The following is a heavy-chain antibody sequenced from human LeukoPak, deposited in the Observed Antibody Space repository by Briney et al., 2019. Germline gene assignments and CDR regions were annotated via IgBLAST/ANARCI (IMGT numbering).Heavy chain of an antibody. CDR3: AKDRYYYGSGSYFDY. Sequence: GGSLRLSCAASGFPFSSYGMHWVRQAPGKGLEWVAVISYDGSNKYYADSVKGRFTISRDNSKNTLYLQMNSLRAEDTAVYYCAKDRYYYGSGSYFDYWGQGTLVTVSS. D-gene: IGHD3-10*01. V-gene: IGHV3-30*18. J-gene: IGHJ4*02. CDR1: GFPFSSYG. CDR2: ISYDGSNK.